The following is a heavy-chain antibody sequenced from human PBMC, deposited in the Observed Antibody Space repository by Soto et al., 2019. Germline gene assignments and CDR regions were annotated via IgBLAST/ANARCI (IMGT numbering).Heavy chain of an antibody. D-gene: IGHD2-21*02. Sequence: QPGGSLRLSCAVSGGFFSGSAIHWGRQGPGKGLEWVGRIRSNDNGYATGYAASVEGRFTISRDDSKNTAYLQMNSLKTEDPAIYYSNRRGGGDCGVHWGQGSLVTVSS. V-gene: IGHV3-73*01. CDR3: NRRGGGDCGVH. J-gene: IGHJ4*02. CDR2: IRSNDNGYAT. CDR1: GGFFSGSA.